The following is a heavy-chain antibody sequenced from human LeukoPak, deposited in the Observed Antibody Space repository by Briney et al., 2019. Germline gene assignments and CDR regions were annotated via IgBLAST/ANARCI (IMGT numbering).Heavy chain of an antibody. Sequence: TWGSLRLSCAASGFTVITNDMTWVRQAPGKGLEWVSVLYSDGNTKYADSVQGRFTISRDNSKNTLYLEMNSLSPDDTAVYYCARGVEPLAANTLAYWGQGTLVSVSS. CDR2: LYSDGNT. CDR3: ARGVEPLAANTLAY. D-gene: IGHD1-14*01. V-gene: IGHV3-53*01. J-gene: IGHJ4*02. CDR1: GFTVITND.